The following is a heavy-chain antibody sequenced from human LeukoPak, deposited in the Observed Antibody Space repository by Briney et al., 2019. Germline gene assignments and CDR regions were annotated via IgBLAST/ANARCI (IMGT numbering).Heavy chain of an antibody. CDR1: GFTFSSYG. V-gene: IGHV3-30*18. Sequence: PGGSLRLSCAASGFTFSSYGMHWVRRAPGKGLEWVAVISYDGSNKYYADSVKGRFTISRDNSKNTLYLQMNSLRAEDTAVYYCAKDKAGTTTGYYYYGMDVWGQGTTVTVSS. CDR3: AKDKAGTTTGYYYYGMDV. CDR2: ISYDGSNK. D-gene: IGHD1-7*01. J-gene: IGHJ6*02.